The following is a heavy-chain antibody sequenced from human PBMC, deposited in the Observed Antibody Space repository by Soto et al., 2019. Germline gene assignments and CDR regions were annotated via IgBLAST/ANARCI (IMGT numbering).Heavy chain of an antibody. D-gene: IGHD1-7*01. CDR1: GGSISSSNW. CDR2: IYHSGST. J-gene: IGHJ5*02. Sequence: SETLSLTCAVSGGSISSSNWWSWVRQPPGKGLEWIGEIYHSGSTNYNPSLKSRVTISVDKSKNQFSLKLSSVTAADTAVYYCARGGDYNWNYVRWFDPWGQGTLVTVSS. CDR3: ARGGDYNWNYVRWFDP. V-gene: IGHV4-4*02.